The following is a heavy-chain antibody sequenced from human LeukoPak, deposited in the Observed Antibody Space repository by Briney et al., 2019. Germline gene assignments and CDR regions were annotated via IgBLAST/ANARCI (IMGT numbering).Heavy chain of an antibody. CDR1: GFVVTANY. V-gene: IGHV3-53*01. CDR2: ISNGGGP. J-gene: IGHJ4*02. D-gene: IGHD2/OR15-2a*01. Sequence: GVPLTLSCAASGFVVTANYLAWARQAPGKGLEWVSTISNGGGPFYGDSVKGRSTISRDESTNTFSLQLDSLRVEDMGVYYCALLSGGTFDYWGQGTQVTVAS. CDR3: ALLSGGTFDY.